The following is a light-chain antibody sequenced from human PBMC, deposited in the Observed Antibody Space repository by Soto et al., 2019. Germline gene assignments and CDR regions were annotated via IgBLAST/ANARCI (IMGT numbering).Light chain of an antibody. V-gene: IGKV3-20*01. CDR3: QHYGDSSWT. Sequence: EIVLTQSPGTLSLFPGERATLSCRADKSVSDTLLTWFQHKPGQAPRLLMFGTSNRAPGIPDRFSGSGSGTDFTLSISRLEPEDYAVYYCQHYGDSSWTFGQGTKVDIK. J-gene: IGKJ1*01. CDR1: KSVSDTL. CDR2: GTS.